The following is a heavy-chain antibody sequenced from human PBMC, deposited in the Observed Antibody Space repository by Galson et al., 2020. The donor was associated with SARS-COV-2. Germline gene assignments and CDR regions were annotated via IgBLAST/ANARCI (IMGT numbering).Heavy chain of an antibody. J-gene: IGHJ4*02. CDR3: ARGNRDINMILVVITAVNYHFDG. Sequence: SETLSLPCAVYGGSFSDYYWTWIQQPPGKGLEWIGEVHHSGTTNSNSSLKSRVTISVDTSKNQFSLKLSSVTAADTAVYYCARGNRDINMILVVITAVNYHFDGWGQGTLVTVAS. CDR1: GGSFSDYY. CDR2: VHHSGTT. D-gene: IGHD3-22*01. V-gene: IGHV4-34*01.